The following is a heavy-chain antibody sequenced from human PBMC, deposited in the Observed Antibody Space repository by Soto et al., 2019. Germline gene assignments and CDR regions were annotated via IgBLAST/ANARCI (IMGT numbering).Heavy chain of an antibody. Sequence: PSETLSLTCTVSGGSISSSSYYWGWIRQPPGKGLEWIGSIYYSGSTYYNPSLKSRVTISVDTSKNQFSLKLSSVTAADTAVYYCARQARDNWNYFDYWGQGTLATVSS. V-gene: IGHV4-39*01. CDR2: IYYSGST. J-gene: IGHJ4*02. D-gene: IGHD1-20*01. CDR3: ARQARDNWNYFDY. CDR1: GGSISSSSYY.